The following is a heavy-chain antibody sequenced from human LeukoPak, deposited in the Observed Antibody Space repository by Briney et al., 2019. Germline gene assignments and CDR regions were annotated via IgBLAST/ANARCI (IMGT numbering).Heavy chain of an antibody. CDR1: GFTFSSYG. Sequence: GGSLRLSCAASGFTFSSYGMHWVRQAPGKGLEWVAVIWYDGSNKYYADSVKGRFTISRDNSKNTLYLQMNSLRDEDTAVYYCARALYSSSSGGFDYWGQGTLVTVSS. CDR2: IWYDGSNK. V-gene: IGHV3-33*01. D-gene: IGHD6-6*01. J-gene: IGHJ4*02. CDR3: ARALYSSSSGGFDY.